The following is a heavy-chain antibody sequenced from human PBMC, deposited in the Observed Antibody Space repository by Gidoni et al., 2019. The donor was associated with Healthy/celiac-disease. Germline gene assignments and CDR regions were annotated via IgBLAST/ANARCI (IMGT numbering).Heavy chain of an antibody. D-gene: IGHD3-22*01. J-gene: IGHJ1*01. CDR1: GFTFSSYA. V-gene: IGHV3-30*01. Sequence: QVQLVESGGGVVQPGRSLRLSCAASGFTFSSYAMHWVRQAPGKGLEWVAVISYDGSNKYYADSVKGRFTISRDNSKNTLYLQMNSLRAEDTAVYYCARHERRKNYYDSSDPTEAEYFQHWGQGTLVTVSS. CDR2: ISYDGSNK. CDR3: ARHERRKNYYDSSDPTEAEYFQH.